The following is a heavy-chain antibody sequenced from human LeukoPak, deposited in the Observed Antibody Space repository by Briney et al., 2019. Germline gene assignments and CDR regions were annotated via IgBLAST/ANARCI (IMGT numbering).Heavy chain of an antibody. CDR2: INHSGNT. Sequence: SETLSLTCAISGGSFGGYYWSYIRQPPGKGLEWIGEINHSGNTYYNPSLKSRVTISLDTSKNQFSLKLSSVTAADTAVYYCASGIRAAADRFYYYMDPWGKGTPVTDSS. V-gene: IGHV4-34*01. D-gene: IGHD6-25*01. CDR1: GGSFGGYY. CDR3: ASGIRAAADRFYYYMDP. J-gene: IGHJ6*03.